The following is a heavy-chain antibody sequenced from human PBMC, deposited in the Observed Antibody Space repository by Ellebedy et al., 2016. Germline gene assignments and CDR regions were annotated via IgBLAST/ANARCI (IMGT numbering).Heavy chain of an antibody. D-gene: IGHD3-22*01. CDR1: GGSFSGYY. Sequence: SETLSLXXAVYGGSFSGYYWSWIRQPPGKGLEWIGEINHSGSTNYNPSLKSRVTISVDTSKNQFSLKLSSVTAADTAVYYCARGPYYYDSSGYYYYCWGQGTLVTVSS. CDR3: ARGPYYYDSSGYYYYC. J-gene: IGHJ4*02. CDR2: INHSGST. V-gene: IGHV4-34*01.